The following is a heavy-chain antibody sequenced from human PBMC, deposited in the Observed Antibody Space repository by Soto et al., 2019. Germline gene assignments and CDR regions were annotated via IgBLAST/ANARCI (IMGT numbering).Heavy chain of an antibody. J-gene: IGHJ5*02. Sequence: ASVKVSCKASGYTFTSYVISWVRQAPGQGLEWMGWISAYNGNTNYAQKLQGRVTMTTDTSTSTAYMELRSLRSDDTAVYYCARVFTRFLEWSTRGGWFDPWGQGTLVTVSS. CDR1: GYTFTSYV. CDR2: ISAYNGNT. CDR3: ARVFTRFLEWSTRGGWFDP. D-gene: IGHD3-3*01. V-gene: IGHV1-18*01.